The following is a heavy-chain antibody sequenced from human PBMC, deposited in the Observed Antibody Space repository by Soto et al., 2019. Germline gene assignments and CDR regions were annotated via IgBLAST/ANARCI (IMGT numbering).Heavy chain of an antibody. CDR2: IILSGST. D-gene: IGHD2-8*01. Sequence: LLPLSVTWGVVGGSCSGYDGSRISKHPGKGLEWFGEIILSGSTNYNPSLKSRVTISVDTSKNQFSLKLSSVTAAVTAVYYCARQYGFRNCFDPWGQGTLVS. V-gene: IGHV4-34*12. CDR1: GGSCSGYD. J-gene: IGHJ5*02. CDR3: ARQYGFRNCFDP.